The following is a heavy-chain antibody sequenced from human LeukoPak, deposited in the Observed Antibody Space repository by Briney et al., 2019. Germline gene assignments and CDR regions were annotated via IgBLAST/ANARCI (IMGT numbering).Heavy chain of an antibody. CDR1: GLTFSSYS. J-gene: IGHJ6*04. CDR3: ARDLYYYGSGSYYNRPYYYGMDV. D-gene: IGHD3-10*01. Sequence: PGGSLRLSCAASGLTFSSYSMNWVRQAPGKELEWVSSISSSSSYIYYADSVKGRFTISRDNAKNSLYLQMNSLRAEDTAVYYCARDLYYYGSGSYYNRPYYYGMDVWGKGTTVTVSS. CDR2: ISSSSSYI. V-gene: IGHV3-21*01.